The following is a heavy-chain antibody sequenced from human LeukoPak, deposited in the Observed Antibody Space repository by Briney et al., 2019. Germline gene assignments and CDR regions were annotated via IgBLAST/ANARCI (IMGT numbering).Heavy chain of an antibody. Sequence: GSLRLSCAASDSSFRSHDMSWVCQTSEKGLEWVSSIAADDASFYADSVRGRFTISRDKSQNILYLQMKSLRADDTAIYYCAKGPNFYSWMALDYWDQGSVVTVSS. CDR2: IAADDAS. CDR1: DSSFRSHD. V-gene: IGHV3-23*01. J-gene: IGHJ4*02. D-gene: IGHD3-3*01. CDR3: AKGPNFYSWMALDY.